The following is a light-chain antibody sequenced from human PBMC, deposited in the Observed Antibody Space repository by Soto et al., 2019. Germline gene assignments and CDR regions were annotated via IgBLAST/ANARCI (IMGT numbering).Light chain of an antibody. CDR3: QEYNNYWT. CDR1: QTISRL. CDR2: TAS. J-gene: IGKJ1*01. V-gene: IGKV1-5*01. Sequence: DIQMTQSPSTLSASVGDTVTITFRASQTISRLLAWSQQTPGKAPRLLIYTASTLESGVPSRLSASASGTDFTLTISSLTPDDFATYYCQEYNNYWTFGHGTKVDIK.